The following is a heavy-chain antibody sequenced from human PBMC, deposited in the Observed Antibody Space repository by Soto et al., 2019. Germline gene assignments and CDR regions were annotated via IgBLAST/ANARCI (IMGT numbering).Heavy chain of an antibody. CDR1: GFTFSSYG. J-gene: IGHJ6*02. D-gene: IGHD1-26*01. V-gene: IGHV3-33*01. Sequence: GGSLRLSCAASGFTFSSYGMHWVRQAPGKGLEWVAVIWYDGSNKYYADSVKGRSTISRDNSKNTLYLQMNSLRAEDTAVYYCARSQTTKKGDYNYYYGMDVWGQGTTVTVSS. CDR2: IWYDGSNK. CDR3: ARSQTTKKGDYNYYYGMDV.